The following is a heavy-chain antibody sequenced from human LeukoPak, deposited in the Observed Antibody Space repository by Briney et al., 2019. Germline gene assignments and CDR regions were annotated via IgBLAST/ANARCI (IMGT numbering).Heavy chain of an antibody. V-gene: IGHV4-34*01. CDR1: GGSFSGYY. Sequence: SETLSLTCAVYGGSFSGYYWSWIRQPPGKGLEWIGEINHSGSTNYNPSLKSRVTISVDTSKNQFSLKLSSVTAADTAVCYCARGNTRPVVVITSAEYFQHWGQGTLVTVSS. D-gene: IGHD3-22*01. CDR3: ARGNTRPVVVITSAEYFQH. J-gene: IGHJ1*01. CDR2: INHSGST.